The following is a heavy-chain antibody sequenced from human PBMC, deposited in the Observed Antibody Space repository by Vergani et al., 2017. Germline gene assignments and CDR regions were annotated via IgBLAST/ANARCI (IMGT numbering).Heavy chain of an antibody. V-gene: IGHV3-66*01. CDR1: GFTVSSNY. CDR3: AREDPKGGRDYGMDV. J-gene: IGHJ6*02. CDR2: IYSGGST. Sequence: EVQLLESGGGLVQPGGSLRLSCAASGFTVSSNYMSWVRQAPGKGLEWVSVIYSGGSTYYADSVKGRFTISRDNSKNTLYLQMNSLRAEDTAVYYCAREDPKGGRDYGMDVWGQGTTVTVSS.